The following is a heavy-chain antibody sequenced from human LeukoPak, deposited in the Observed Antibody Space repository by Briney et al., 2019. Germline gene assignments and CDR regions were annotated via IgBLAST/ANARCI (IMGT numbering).Heavy chain of an antibody. V-gene: IGHV3-74*01. D-gene: IGHD3-3*01. J-gene: IGHJ6*02. Sequence: PGGSLRLSCAASGFTFTNYWMHWVRQAPGKGLGWVSRISSDGSTTTYADSVKGRFTISRDNAKNTLYLQMNSLRAEDTAVYYCTRGQRFLDPYGMDVWGQGTTVTVSS. CDR2: ISSDGSTT. CDR3: TRGQRFLDPYGMDV. CDR1: GFTFTNYW.